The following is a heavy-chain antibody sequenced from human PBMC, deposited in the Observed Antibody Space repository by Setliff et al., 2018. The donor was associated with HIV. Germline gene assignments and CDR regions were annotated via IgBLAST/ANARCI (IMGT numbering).Heavy chain of an antibody. CDR1: GGSVIKVNFY. J-gene: IGHJ6*03. D-gene: IGHD5-12*01. CDR3: VNSGYDGDYYYYNMDV. V-gene: IGHV4-39*01. Sequence: SETLSLTCSVSGGSVIKVNFYWGWIRQAPAKGLEWIGTLYDTERTYYNPPLKSRVSIFVDTTKNEFSLNLRSVTAADTAVYFCVNSGYDGDYYYYNMDVWGKGTTVTVSS. CDR2: LYDTERT.